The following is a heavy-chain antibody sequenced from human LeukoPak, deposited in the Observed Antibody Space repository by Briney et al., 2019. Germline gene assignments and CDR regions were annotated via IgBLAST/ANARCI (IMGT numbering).Heavy chain of an antibody. Sequence: GGSLRLSCAASGFTFSYYFLTWVRQAPGKGLEWVANINQDGREKFHVDSVKGRFTISRDNGKNLLYLQMNSLRAEDTAVYYCVREGRWLQFRSAFDFWGQGTMVTVSS. D-gene: IGHD5-24*01. V-gene: IGHV3-7*01. CDR1: GFTFSYYF. J-gene: IGHJ3*01. CDR2: INQDGREK. CDR3: VREGRWLQFRSAFDF.